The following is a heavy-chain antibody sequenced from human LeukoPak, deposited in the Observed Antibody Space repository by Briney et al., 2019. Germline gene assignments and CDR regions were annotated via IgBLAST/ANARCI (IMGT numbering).Heavy chain of an antibody. CDR2: INTNTGDS. CDR1: GYTFTHYT. CDR3: AREVYYDSSGYHDAFDL. V-gene: IGHV7-4-1*02. D-gene: IGHD3-22*01. J-gene: IGHJ3*01. Sequence: GASVKVSCKASGYTFTHYTINWVRQAPGQGLEWMGWINTNTGDSTYAQGVTRRFVFSLDISVSTAYLHISSLKAEDTAVYYCAREVYYDSSGYHDAFDLWGQGTMVTVSS.